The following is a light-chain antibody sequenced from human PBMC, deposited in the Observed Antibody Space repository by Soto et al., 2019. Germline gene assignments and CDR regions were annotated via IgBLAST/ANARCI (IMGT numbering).Light chain of an antibody. Sequence: QLVLTQSPSASASLGASVKFTCTLSSGHRSYAIAWHQQQPEKGPRYLMKLNSDGSHNKGDGIPDRFSGSSSGAERYLTISSLQSEDEADYYCQTWDTGSVVFGGGTKLTVL. V-gene: IGLV4-69*01. CDR1: SGHRSYA. CDR2: LNSDGSH. J-gene: IGLJ2*01. CDR3: QTWDTGSVV.